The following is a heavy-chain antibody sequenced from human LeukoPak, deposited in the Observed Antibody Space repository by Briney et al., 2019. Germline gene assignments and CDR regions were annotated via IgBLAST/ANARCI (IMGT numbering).Heavy chain of an antibody. CDR2: ISAGGGST. J-gene: IGHJ4*02. CDR3: ARDFAQIFD. Sequence: GGSLRLSCAASGFIFRNYAMSWVRQAPGKGLEWVSTISAGGGSTYYADSVKGRFTISRDNSKNTLYLRMNSLRADDTAMYFCARDFAQIFDWGQGTLVTVSS. CDR1: GFIFRNYA. V-gene: IGHV3-23*01.